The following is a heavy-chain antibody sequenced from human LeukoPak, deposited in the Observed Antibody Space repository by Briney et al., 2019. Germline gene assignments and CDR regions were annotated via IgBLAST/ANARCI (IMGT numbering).Heavy chain of an antibody. D-gene: IGHD6-13*01. J-gene: IGHJ3*02. V-gene: IGHV3-30*02. CDR2: IRYDGNNK. CDR1: GFTFSSYG. CDR3: AKESNGYSSSWYGSAFDI. Sequence: GGSLRLSCAASGFTFSSYGMHWVRQAPGKGLEWVTFIRYDGNNKYYGDSVKGRCTISRDNSKNTLYLQMNSLRVEDTAVYYCAKESNGYSSSWYGSAFDIWGQGTMVTVSS.